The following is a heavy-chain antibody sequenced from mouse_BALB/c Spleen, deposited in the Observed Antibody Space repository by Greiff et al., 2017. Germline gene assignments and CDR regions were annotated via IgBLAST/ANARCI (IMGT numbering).Heavy chain of an antibody. Sequence: QVQLKQSGAELMKPGASVKISCKATGYTFSSYWIEWVKQRPGHGLEWIGEILPGSGSTNYNEKFKGKATFTADTSSNTAYMQLSSLTSEDSAVYYCARWWLLRSLAYWGQGTLVTVSA. CDR1: GYTFSSYW. V-gene: IGHV1-9*01. J-gene: IGHJ3*01. CDR2: ILPGSGST. D-gene: IGHD2-3*01. CDR3: ARWWLLRSLAY.